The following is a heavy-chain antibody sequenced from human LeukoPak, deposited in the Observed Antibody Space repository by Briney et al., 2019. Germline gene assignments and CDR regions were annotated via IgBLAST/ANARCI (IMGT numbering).Heavy chain of an antibody. Sequence: PSETLSLTCTVSGGSISSYYWSWIRQPPGKGLEGMGYIYYSGSTNYNPSLKSRVTISVDKSKNQFSLKLRSVTAADKAVYYCARMAVAGNYYYYYGMDVWGQGTTVTVSS. V-gene: IGHV4-59*08. CDR3: ARMAVAGNYYYYYGMDV. CDR2: IYYSGST. CDR1: GGSISSYY. J-gene: IGHJ6*02. D-gene: IGHD6-19*01.